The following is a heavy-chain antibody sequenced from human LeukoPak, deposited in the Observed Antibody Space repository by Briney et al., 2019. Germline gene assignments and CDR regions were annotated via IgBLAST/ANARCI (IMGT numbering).Heavy chain of an antibody. J-gene: IGHJ3*02. CDR3: ARLGFGDPWAFDI. D-gene: IGHD3-10*01. CDR1: GGSISDRSYY. CDR2: IYYTGNT. V-gene: IGHV4-39*07. Sequence: SETLSLTCTVSGGSISDRSYYWGWIRQPPGKGLEWVATIYYTGNTYYNPSLKSRVTISIDTSENQFSLKLTSVTAADTAMYYCARLGFGDPWAFDIWGQGTVVTVSS.